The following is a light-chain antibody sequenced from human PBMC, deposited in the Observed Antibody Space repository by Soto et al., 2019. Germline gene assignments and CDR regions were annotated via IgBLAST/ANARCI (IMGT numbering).Light chain of an antibody. CDR2: EDD. J-gene: IGLJ2*01. CDR3: YSYAGRSTSV. V-gene: IGLV2-23*01. Sequence: QPVLTQPASVSGSPGQSITISCTGTSSDDGSYNLVSWYQQYPGKAPKLMIYEDDERPSGVSNRFSGSKSDNTASLTISGLQAEDEADYYCYSYAGRSTSVFGGGTKLTVL. CDR1: SSDDGSYNL.